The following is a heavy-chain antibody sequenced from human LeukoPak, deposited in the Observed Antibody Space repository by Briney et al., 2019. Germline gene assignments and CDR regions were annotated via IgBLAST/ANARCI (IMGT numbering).Heavy chain of an antibody. CDR2: ISAYNGKT. CDR1: GYTFTSYG. Sequence: ASVTVSFKASGYTFTSYGISWVRQALGQGLEWMGWISAYNGKTNYAQKLQGRVTMNTETSTNKAYMEVRRLRAEEQAVYYCARTPPAGIAAAGTAYWVQGTLVTVSS. D-gene: IGHD6-13*01. CDR3: ARTPPAGIAAAGTAY. V-gene: IGHV1-18*01. J-gene: IGHJ4*02.